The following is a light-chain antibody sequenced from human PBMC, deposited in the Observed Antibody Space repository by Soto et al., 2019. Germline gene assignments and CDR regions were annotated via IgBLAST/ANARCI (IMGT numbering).Light chain of an antibody. Sequence: EIVLTQSPGTLSLSPGERATLSCRASQSVSSSYLAWYQQKPGRAPRLLIDGASSRATGIPDRFSGSGSGTEFTLTISSLQSEDCAIYYCQQYNNWPRTFGQGTKVDIK. CDR2: GAS. V-gene: IGKV3-20*01. CDR3: QQYNNWPRT. J-gene: IGKJ1*01. CDR1: QSVSSSY.